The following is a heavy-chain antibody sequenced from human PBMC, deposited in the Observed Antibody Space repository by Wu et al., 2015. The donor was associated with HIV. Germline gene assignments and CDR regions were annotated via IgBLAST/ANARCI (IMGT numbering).Heavy chain of an antibody. Sequence: QGQLVQSGAEVKKPGASVKVSCKASGYTFTSYGISWVRQAPGQGLEWMGWISAYNGNTNYAQKLQGRVTMTTDTSTSTAYMELRSLRSDDTAVYYCARDRGPIIAYGSGGTTWFDPWGQGTLVTVSS. CDR2: ISAYNGNT. CDR3: ARDRGPIIAYGSGGTTWFDP. V-gene: IGHV1-18*01. CDR1: GYTFTSYG. J-gene: IGHJ5*02. D-gene: IGHD3-10*01.